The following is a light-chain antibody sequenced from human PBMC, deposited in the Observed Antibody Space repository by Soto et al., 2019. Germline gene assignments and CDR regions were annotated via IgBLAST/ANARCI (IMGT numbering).Light chain of an antibody. J-gene: IGLJ3*02. CDR1: SSNFGSNT. CDR3: AVWDDTLKALV. CDR2: HNN. Sequence: QSVVTQPPSASGTPGQRVTISCSGSSSNFGSNTVDWYQLLPGTAPKLLIYHNNQRPSGVPDRLSGSKSGTSASLAISGLQSEDEADYYCAVWDDTLKALVFGRGTKLTVL. V-gene: IGLV1-44*01.